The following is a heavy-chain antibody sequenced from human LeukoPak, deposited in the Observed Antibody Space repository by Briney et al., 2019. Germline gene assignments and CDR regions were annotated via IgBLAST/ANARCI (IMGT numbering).Heavy chain of an antibody. J-gene: IGHJ4*02. Sequence: GGSLRLSCAASGFTFSSYSMNWVRQAPGKGLEWASSITSKSSYTYYADSVKGRFTISRDNAKNSLYLQMNSLRAEDTAVYFCARDPIAATASGGDYWGQGTLVTVSS. CDR1: GFTFSSYS. CDR2: ITSKSSYT. V-gene: IGHV3-21*01. D-gene: IGHD6-13*01. CDR3: ARDPIAATASGGDY.